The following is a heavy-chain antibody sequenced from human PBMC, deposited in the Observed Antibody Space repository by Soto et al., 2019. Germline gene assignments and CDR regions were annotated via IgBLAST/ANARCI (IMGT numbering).Heavy chain of an antibody. CDR1: GGSISGYY. Sequence: SETLSLTCTVSGGSISGYYWSWIRQPPGKGLEWIGYIYYSGSTNYNPSLKSRVTISVDTSKNQFSLKLSSVTATDTAVYYCARDLEAARPGYWGQGTLVTVSS. J-gene: IGHJ4*02. V-gene: IGHV4-59*01. CDR2: IYYSGST. D-gene: IGHD6-6*01. CDR3: ARDLEAARPGY.